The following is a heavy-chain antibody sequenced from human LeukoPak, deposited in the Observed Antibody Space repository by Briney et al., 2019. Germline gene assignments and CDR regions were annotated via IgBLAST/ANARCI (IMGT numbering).Heavy chain of an antibody. CDR2: IYYSGST. Sequence: SETLSLTCTVSGGSISSSSYYWGWIRQPPGKGLEWIGSIYYSGSTYYNPSLKSRVTMSVDTSKNQFSLKLSSVTAADTAVYYCARGLLGYCSGGSCLWFDPWGQGTLVTVSS. D-gene: IGHD2-15*01. CDR1: GGSISSSSYY. V-gene: IGHV4-39*01. CDR3: ARGLLGYCSGGSCLWFDP. J-gene: IGHJ5*02.